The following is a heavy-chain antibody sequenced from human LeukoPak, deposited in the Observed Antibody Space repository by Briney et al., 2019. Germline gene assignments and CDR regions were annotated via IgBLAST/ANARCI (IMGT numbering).Heavy chain of an antibody. J-gene: IGHJ4*02. CDR1: GYPISSDYY. CDR2: IYHSGST. CDR3: ARHPSEEQWPYYFDY. Sequence: SETLSLTCAVSGYPISSDYYWGWIRQHPGNGLVWIGSIYHSGSTYYNTSLKSRVTMSVDTSRNQFSLTLTSVTAADTAVYYCARHPSEEQWPYYFDYWGQGTLVTVSS. D-gene: IGHD6-19*01. V-gene: IGHV4-38-2*01.